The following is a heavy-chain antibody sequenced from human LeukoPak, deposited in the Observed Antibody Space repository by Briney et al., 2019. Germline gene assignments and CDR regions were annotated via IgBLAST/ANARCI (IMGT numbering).Heavy chain of an antibody. D-gene: IGHD3-22*01. CDR3: ACSKYDSSGFDFDY. Sequence: PSETLSLTCTVSGGSISSYYWSWIRQPPGKGLEWIGYIYYSGSTNYNPSLKSRVTISVDTSKNQFSLKLSSVTAADTAVYYCACSKYDSSGFDFDYWGQGTLVTVSS. J-gene: IGHJ4*02. CDR2: IYYSGST. V-gene: IGHV4-59*01. CDR1: GGSISSYY.